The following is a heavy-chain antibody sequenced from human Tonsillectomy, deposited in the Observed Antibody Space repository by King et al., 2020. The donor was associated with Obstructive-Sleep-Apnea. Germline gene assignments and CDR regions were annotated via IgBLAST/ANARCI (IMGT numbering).Heavy chain of an antibody. CDR2: ISGSGGST. CDR1: GFTFSSYA. D-gene: IGHD3-10*01. CDR3: AKGGSMVRGVIRDFDY. V-gene: IGHV3-23*04. Sequence: VQLVESGGGLVQPGGSLRLSCAASGFTFSSYAMSWVRQARGKGLEWGAAISGSGGSTYYADSVRGRFTISRDNSKNTLYLQMNSLRAEDTAVYYCAKGGSMVRGVIRDFDYWGQGTLVTVSS. J-gene: IGHJ4*02.